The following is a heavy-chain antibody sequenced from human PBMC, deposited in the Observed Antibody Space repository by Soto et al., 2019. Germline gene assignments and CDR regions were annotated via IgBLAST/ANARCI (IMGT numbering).Heavy chain of an antibody. CDR1: GYILTELS. V-gene: IGHV1-24*01. CDR3: ATDVFSDDFWSGYYNGRGDY. CDR2: FDPEDGET. Sequence: QVQLVQSGAEVKKPGASVKVSCKVSGYILTELSMHWVRQAPGKGLEWMGGFDPEDGETIYAQKFQGRVTMTEDTSTDTAYMELSSLRSEDTAVYYCATDVFSDDFWSGYYNGRGDYWGQGTLVTVSS. J-gene: IGHJ4*02. D-gene: IGHD3-3*01.